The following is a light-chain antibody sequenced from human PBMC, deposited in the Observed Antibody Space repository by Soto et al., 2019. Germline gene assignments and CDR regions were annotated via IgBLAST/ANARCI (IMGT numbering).Light chain of an antibody. J-gene: IGKJ4*01. V-gene: IGKV4-1*01. Sequence: DIVMTQSSASTAASPRERPTIHCNPRQRVLYSSNNKRYLAWYQQKAGQPPKLFIYGASTRASGVPDRFSGSGSGTDFTLTISHLQHEDLAVYYCQQYNSSTLTFGGGTKVDIK. CDR2: GAS. CDR3: QQYNSSTLT. CDR1: QRVLYSSNNKRY.